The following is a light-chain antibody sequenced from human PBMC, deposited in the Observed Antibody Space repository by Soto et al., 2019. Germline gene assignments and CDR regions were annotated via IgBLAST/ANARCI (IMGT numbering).Light chain of an antibody. J-gene: IGKJ1*01. CDR2: DAS. CDR3: QQRSNWPTRT. CDR1: QSVSSY. Sequence: EIVLTQSPATLSLSPGERATLSCRASQSVSSYLAWYQQKPGQAPRLLIYDASNRATGIPARFSGSGSGTDFTLTISSLEPDDFAVYYCQQRSNWPTRTFGQGTKVEIK. V-gene: IGKV3-11*01.